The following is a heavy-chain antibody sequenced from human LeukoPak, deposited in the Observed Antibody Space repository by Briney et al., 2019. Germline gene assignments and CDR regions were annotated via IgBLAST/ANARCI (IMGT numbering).Heavy chain of an antibody. CDR3: AKDWYYDSSGRRFDP. J-gene: IGHJ5*02. Sequence: PGGSLRLSCAASGFIFSNYGMSWVRQAPGKGLEWVSAISGSGGSTYYADSVKGRFTISRDNSKNTLYLQMNSLRAEDTAVYYCAKDWYYDSSGRRFDPWGQGTLVTVSS. CDR2: ISGSGGST. CDR1: GFIFSNYG. V-gene: IGHV3-23*01. D-gene: IGHD3-22*01.